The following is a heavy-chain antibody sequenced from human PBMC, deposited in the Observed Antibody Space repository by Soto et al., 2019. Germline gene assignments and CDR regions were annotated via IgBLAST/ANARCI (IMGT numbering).Heavy chain of an antibody. J-gene: IGHJ3*02. D-gene: IGHD1-1*01. CDR2: ISSSSSYI. Sequence: GGSLRLSCAASGFTFSSYSMNWVRQAPGKGLEWVSSISSSSSYIYYADSVKGRFTISRDNAKNSLYLQMNSLRAEDTAVYYCARVPLDHAFDIWGQGTMVTVSS. CDR3: ARVPLDHAFDI. V-gene: IGHV3-21*01. CDR1: GFTFSSYS.